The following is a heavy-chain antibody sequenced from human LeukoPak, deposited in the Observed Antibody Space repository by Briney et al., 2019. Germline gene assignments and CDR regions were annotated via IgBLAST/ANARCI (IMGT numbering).Heavy chain of an antibody. CDR2: ISPGGEIP. CDR1: GFTFRIYG. D-gene: IGHD3-10*01. Sequence: GGSLRRSCAASGFTFRIYGMNWVRQAPGKGLEWVSGISPGGEIPYYADSVKGRFTISRDNSKDTVSLQMHSLRAEDTATYYCAKDDGWLHYYRWGQGTLVTVSS. J-gene: IGHJ4*02. CDR3: AKDDGWLHYYR. V-gene: IGHV3-23*01.